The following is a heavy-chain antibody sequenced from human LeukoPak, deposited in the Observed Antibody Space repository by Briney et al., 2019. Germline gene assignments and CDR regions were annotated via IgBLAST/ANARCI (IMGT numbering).Heavy chain of an antibody. V-gene: IGHV4-39*01. CDR3: ARQPLVADNEHDY. Sequence: PSPTLSLTRTVSTASIISSRYYGGGFRHAPGKGLGWIGSVHNSGSTYYTPSLNSRVTLSVDTSKNKFSLKLSSATPAPTAVYYCARQPLVADNEHDYWGQGTLVTVSS. J-gene: IGHJ4*02. CDR1: TASIISSRYY. D-gene: IGHD5-12*01. CDR2: VHNSGST.